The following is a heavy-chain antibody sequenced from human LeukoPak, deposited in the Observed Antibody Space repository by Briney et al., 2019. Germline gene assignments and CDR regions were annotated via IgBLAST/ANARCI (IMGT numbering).Heavy chain of an antibody. J-gene: IGHJ6*04. V-gene: IGHV3-7*01. D-gene: IGHD3-10*01. Sequence: VNLGGSLRLSCAASGFTFSSYWMSWVRQAPGKGLEWVANVKQDGGEKYYVGSVKGRFTVSRDNAKNSLYLQMNSLRAEDTAVYYCAREWNYYGSGIMDVWGKGTTVTVSS. CDR2: VKQDGGEK. CDR3: AREWNYYGSGIMDV. CDR1: GFTFSSYW.